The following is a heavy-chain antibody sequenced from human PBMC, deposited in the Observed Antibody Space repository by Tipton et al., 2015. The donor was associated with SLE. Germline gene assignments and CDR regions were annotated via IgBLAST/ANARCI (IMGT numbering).Heavy chain of an antibody. CDR1: GGSVRRNSFY. Sequence: TLSLTCTVSGGSVRRNSFYWGWIRQPPGGGLEWIGTVYYTGNAYTNESLKSRLSMSVDATKNQFYLKLTSVTAADTAVYYCASHSSGGFDPWGQGTLVTVSS. CDR3: ASHSSGGFDP. D-gene: IGHD2-15*01. CDR2: VYYTGNA. V-gene: IGHV4-39*07. J-gene: IGHJ5*02.